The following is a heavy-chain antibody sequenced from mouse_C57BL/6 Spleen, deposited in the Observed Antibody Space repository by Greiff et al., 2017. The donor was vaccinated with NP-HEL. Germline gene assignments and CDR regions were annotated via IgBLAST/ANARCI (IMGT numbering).Heavy chain of an antibody. Sequence: EVMLVESGGGLVKPGGSLKLSCAASGFTFSDYGMHWVRQAPEKGLEWVAYISSGSSTIYYADTVKGRFTISRDNAKNTLFLQMTSLRSEDTAMYYCARRMRGDMDYWGQGTSVTVSS. CDR1: GFTFSDYG. V-gene: IGHV5-17*01. CDR3: ARRMRGDMDY. CDR2: ISSGSSTI. J-gene: IGHJ4*01.